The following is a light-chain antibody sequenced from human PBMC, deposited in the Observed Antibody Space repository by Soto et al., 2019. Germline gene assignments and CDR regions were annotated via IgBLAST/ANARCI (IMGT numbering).Light chain of an antibody. CDR1: SSDVGGSNY. Sequence: QSALTQPASVSGSPGQSITISCTGTSSDVGGSNYVSWYQQHPGRAPKLMIYEVINRPSGVSNRFSGSKSGNTASLTISGLLAEDEADYFCCSYISSSVLYVFGTGNKLTVL. J-gene: IGLJ1*01. V-gene: IGLV2-14*01. CDR3: CSYISSSVLYV. CDR2: EVI.